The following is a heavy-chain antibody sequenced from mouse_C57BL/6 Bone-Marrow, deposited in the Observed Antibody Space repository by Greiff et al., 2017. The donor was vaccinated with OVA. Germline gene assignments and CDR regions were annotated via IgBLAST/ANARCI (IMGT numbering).Heavy chain of an antibody. Sequence: VHVKQSGTVLARPGASVKMSCKTSGYTFTSYWMHWVKQRPGQGLEWIGAIYPGNSDTSYNQKFKGKAKLTAVTSASTAYMELSSLTNEDSAVYYCAITTVVAPFDYWGQGTTLTVSS. D-gene: IGHD1-1*01. J-gene: IGHJ2*01. CDR1: GYTFTSYW. CDR2: IYPGNSDT. CDR3: AITTVVAPFDY. V-gene: IGHV1-5*01.